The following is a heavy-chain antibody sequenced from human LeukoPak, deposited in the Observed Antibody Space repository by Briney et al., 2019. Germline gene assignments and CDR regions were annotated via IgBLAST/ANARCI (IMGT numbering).Heavy chain of an antibody. CDR2: INPDSGNT. CDR1: GYTFTGYY. V-gene: IGHV1-18*04. Sequence: GASVKVSCKASGYTFTGYYIHWVRQAPGQGLEWMGWINPDSGNTNYAQKLQGRVTMTTDTSTSTAYMELGSLRSDDTAVYYCARERSGWEFDYWGQGTLVTVSS. J-gene: IGHJ4*02. CDR3: ARERSGWEFDY. D-gene: IGHD6-19*01.